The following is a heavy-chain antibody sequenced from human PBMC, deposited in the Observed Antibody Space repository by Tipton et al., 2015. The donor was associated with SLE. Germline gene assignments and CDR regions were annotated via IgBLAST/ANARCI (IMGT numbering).Heavy chain of an antibody. CDR1: GFTFSSYA. Sequence: RSLRLSCAASGFTFSSYAMHWVRQAPGKGLEWVAVISYDGSNKYYADSVKGRFTISRDSSKNTLYLQMNSLRAEDTAVYYCARDPFTIFGVVTAFFDYWGQGTLVTVSS. D-gene: IGHD3-3*01. CDR3: ARDPFTIFGVVTAFFDY. V-gene: IGHV3-30*04. CDR2: ISYDGSNK. J-gene: IGHJ4*02.